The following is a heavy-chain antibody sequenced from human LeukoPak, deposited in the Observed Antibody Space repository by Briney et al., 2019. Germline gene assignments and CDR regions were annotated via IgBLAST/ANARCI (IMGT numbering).Heavy chain of an antibody. J-gene: IGHJ4*02. CDR2: IWYDGTNK. CDR3: ARAAYDSSGYLTL. D-gene: IGHD3-22*01. Sequence: GRSLRLSCAASGFTFSSHGMHWVRQAPGKGLEWVAVIWYDGTNKYYADSVKGRFTISRDNSKNTLFLQMNILRAEDTAVYYCARAAYDSSGYLTLWGQGTLVAVSS. CDR1: GFTFSSHG. V-gene: IGHV3-33*01.